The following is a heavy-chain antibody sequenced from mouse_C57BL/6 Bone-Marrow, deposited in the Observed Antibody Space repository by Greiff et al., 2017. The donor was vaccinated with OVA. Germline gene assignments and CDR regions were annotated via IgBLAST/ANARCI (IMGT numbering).Heavy chain of an antibody. CDR3: ARQPYYYSNYVYY. D-gene: IGHD2-5*01. V-gene: IGHV1-50*01. CDR1: GYTFTSYW. J-gene: IGHJ2*01. Sequence: QVQLQQPGAELVKPGASVKLSCKASGYTFTSYWMQWVKQRPGQGLEWIGEIDPSDSYTNYNQKFKGKATLTVDTSSSTAYMQLSSLTSEDSAVYYCARQPYYYSNYVYYWGQGTTLTVSS. CDR2: IDPSDSYT.